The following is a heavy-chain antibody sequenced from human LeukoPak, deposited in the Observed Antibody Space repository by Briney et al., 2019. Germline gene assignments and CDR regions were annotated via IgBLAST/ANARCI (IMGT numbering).Heavy chain of an antibody. J-gene: IGHJ3*02. D-gene: IGHD6-19*01. CDR3: ARVRRQWLVSDAFDI. CDR1: GYSISSGYY. CDR2: IYHSGST. Sequence: SSETLSLTCTVSGYSISSGYYWGWIRQPPGKGLEWIGSIYHSGSTYYNPSLKSRVTISVDTSKNQFSLKLSSVTAADRAVYYCARVRRQWLVSDAFDIWGQGTMVTVSS. V-gene: IGHV4-38-2*02.